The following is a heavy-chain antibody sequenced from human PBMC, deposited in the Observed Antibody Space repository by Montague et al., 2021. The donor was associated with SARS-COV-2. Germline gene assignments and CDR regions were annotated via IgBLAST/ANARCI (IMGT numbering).Heavy chain of an antibody. J-gene: IGHJ4*02. CDR2: INHSGTTTY. V-gene: IGHV4-34*01. CDR1: GGSFSGYY. D-gene: IGHD4-23*01. Sequence: SETLSLTCAVYGGSFSGYYWPWIRQSPGKGLEWIAEINHSGTTTYNFNPSLRSRVTISVDTSKSQFSLKLSSVTAADTGVYYCARWDPQTLTLIGLRGKSASDYWGQGALVTVSS. CDR3: ARWDPQTLTLIGLRGKSASDY.